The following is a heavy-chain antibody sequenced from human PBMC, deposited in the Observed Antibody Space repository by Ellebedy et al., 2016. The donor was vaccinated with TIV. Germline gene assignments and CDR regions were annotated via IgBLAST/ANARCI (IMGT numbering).Heavy chain of an antibody. J-gene: IGHJ4*02. CDR1: GGSISSSSYY. Sequence: MPSETLSLTCTVSGGSISSSSYYWGWIRQPPGKGLEWIGEIYHSGSTNYNPSLKSRVTISVDKSKNQFSLKLSSVTAADTAVYYCARASEGAFDYWGQGTLVTVSS. D-gene: IGHD2-2*01. CDR2: IYHSGST. V-gene: IGHV4-39*07. CDR3: ARASEGAFDY.